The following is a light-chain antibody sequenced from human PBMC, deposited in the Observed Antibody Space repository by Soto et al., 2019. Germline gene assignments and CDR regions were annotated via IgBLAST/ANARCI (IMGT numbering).Light chain of an antibody. CDR1: SSDVGAYDS. CDR2: DVT. J-gene: IGLJ1*01. V-gene: IGLV2-14*01. CDR3: SSYTSSSSYV. Sequence: SALTQPASVSGSPGQSIAISCTGTSSDVGAYDSVSWYQQYPGKAPKLMIYDVTNRPSGVSDRFSGSKSGNTASLTISGLQAEDEADYYCSSYTSSSSYVFGSGTKVTVL.